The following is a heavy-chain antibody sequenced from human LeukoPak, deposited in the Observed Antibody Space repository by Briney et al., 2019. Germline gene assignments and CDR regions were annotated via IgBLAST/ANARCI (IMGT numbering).Heavy chain of an antibody. V-gene: IGHV4-34*01. J-gene: IGHJ5*02. CDR3: ARLGWGRAGGYNWFDP. D-gene: IGHD3-10*01. CDR1: GGSFSGYY. CDR2: INHSGST. Sequence: SETLSLTCAVYGGSFSGYYWSWIRQPPGKGLEWIGEINHSGSTNYNPSLKSRVTISVDTSKNQFSLKLSSVTAADTAVYYCARLGWGRAGGYNWFDPWGQGALVTVSS.